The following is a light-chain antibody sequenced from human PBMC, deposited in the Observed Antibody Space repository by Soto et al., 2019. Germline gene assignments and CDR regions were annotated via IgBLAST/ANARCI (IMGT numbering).Light chain of an antibody. Sequence: DIQMTQAPSTLSASVGARVTITXXASQSISIWLAWYQQKPGQAPKLLIYDASSLESGVPSRFSGSGSGTEFTLTISRLQPDDFATYYCQQYNSYSRTFGQGSKVDIK. V-gene: IGKV1-5*01. J-gene: IGKJ1*01. CDR1: QSISIW. CDR2: DAS. CDR3: QQYNSYSRT.